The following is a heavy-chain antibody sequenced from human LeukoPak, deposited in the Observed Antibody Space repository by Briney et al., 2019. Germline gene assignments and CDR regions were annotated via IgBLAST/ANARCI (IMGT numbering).Heavy chain of an antibody. CDR2: ISSSSSYI. CDR3: ARVLSGRGSLYDYYYYMDV. V-gene: IGHV3-21*01. CDR1: GFTLSNYN. Sequence: PGGSLRLSCAASGFTLSNYNMNWVRQAPGKGLEWVSSISSSSSYIYYADSVKGRFTISRDNAKNSLYLQMNSLRAEDTAVYYCARVLSGRGSLYDYYYYMDVWGKGTTVTISS. J-gene: IGHJ6*03. D-gene: IGHD3-10*01.